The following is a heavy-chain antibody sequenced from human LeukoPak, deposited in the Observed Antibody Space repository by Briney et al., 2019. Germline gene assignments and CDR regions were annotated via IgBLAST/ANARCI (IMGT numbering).Heavy chain of an antibody. V-gene: IGHV1-69*04. CDR2: IIPILGIA. J-gene: IGHJ4*02. CDR3: AREGEMATINFDY. CDR1: GGTFSSYA. Sequence: SVKVSCKASGGTFSSYAISWVRQAPGQGLEWMGRIIPILGIANYAQKFQGRVTITADKSTSTAYMELSSLRSEDTTVYYCAREGEMATINFDYWGQGTLVTVSS. D-gene: IGHD5-24*01.